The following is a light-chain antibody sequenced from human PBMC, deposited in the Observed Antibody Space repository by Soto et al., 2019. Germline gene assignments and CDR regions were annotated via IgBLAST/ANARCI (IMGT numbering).Light chain of an antibody. Sequence: DIQMTQSPSSLSASVGDRVTITRRASQSISSYLNWYQQKPGKAPKLLIYAASSLQSGVPSRFSGSGSGTDFTLTISSLQPEDFETYYCQQSYSTPWTFGQGTKVDIK. CDR2: AAS. J-gene: IGKJ1*01. V-gene: IGKV1-39*01. CDR1: QSISSY. CDR3: QQSYSTPWT.